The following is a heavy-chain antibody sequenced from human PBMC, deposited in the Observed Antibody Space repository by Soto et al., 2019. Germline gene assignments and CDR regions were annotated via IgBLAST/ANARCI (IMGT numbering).Heavy chain of an antibody. CDR1: GGSVSSGSFY. CDR2: FYYTGST. D-gene: IGHD1-26*01. CDR3: ERAGAVVGDYFDS. J-gene: IGHJ4*02. Sequence: SETLSLTCTVSGGSVSSGSFYWSWIRQPPGKGLEWIGYFYYTGSTNYNPSLRSRVTISSDTSKNQFSVKINSVTAADTAVYFCERAGAVVGDYFDSWGQGALVTVSS. V-gene: IGHV4-61*01.